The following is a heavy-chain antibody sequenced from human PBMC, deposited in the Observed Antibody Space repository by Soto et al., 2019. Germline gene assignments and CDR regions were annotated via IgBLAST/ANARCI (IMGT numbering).Heavy chain of an antibody. J-gene: IGHJ5*02. V-gene: IGHV4-30-4*08. CDR2: IYYSGNT. D-gene: IGHD6-25*01. CDR3: XXRLSGXXXXWXDP. CDR1: GXSIXXXDFY. Sequence: QVQLQESGPGLVKPSQTLSLTCIVSGXSIXXXDFYXXWIRQHPXKGLEWIGYIYYSGNTYYNPSLKXRVTILVXXXXXXXXXXXXXXTXXXXXXXXXXRLSGXXXXWXDPWGQGTLVTVSS.